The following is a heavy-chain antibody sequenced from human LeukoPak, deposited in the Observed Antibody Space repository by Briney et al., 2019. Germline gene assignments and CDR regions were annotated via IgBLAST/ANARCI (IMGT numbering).Heavy chain of an antibody. Sequence: ASVKVSCKASGYTFTGYYMHWVRQAPGQGLEWMGWINPNSGGTNYAQKFQGRVTMTRDTSISTAYMELSRLRSDDTAVYYCARGYSGSSPNYPQDYWGQGTLVTVPS. CDR2: INPNSGGT. CDR1: GYTFTGYY. D-gene: IGHD1-26*01. V-gene: IGHV1-2*02. J-gene: IGHJ4*02. CDR3: ARGYSGSSPNYPQDY.